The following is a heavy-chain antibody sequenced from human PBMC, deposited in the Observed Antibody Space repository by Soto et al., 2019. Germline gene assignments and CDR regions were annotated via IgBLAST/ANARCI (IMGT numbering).Heavy chain of an antibody. V-gene: IGHV3-30*18. D-gene: IGHD3-3*01. J-gene: IGHJ6*02. CDR2: ISYDGSNK. CDR1: VFTFSSYG. CDR3: AKDFQASTYYDFWRGYYKYYYYYGMDV. Sequence: PGGSLRLSCAASVFTFSSYGLHWVRQAPGKGLEWVAVISYDGSNKYYADSVKGRFTISRDNSKNTLYLQMNSLRAEDTAVYYCAKDFQASTYYDFWRGYYKYYYYYGMDVWGQVTTVTVSS.